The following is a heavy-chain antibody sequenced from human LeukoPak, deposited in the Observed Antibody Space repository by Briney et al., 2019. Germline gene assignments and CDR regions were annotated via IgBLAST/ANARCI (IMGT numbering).Heavy chain of an antibody. CDR3: VRQYGSSGSPLDY. V-gene: IGHV4-59*01. Sequence: SETLSLTCSVSGDSMNSYYWSWVRQPPGKGLEWIGYSFYSGSTNYNPSLMSRVTISVDTSKKQFSLKLSSVTAAGTAVYYCVRQYGSSGSPLDYWGQGTLVTVSS. CDR2: SFYSGST. D-gene: IGHD3-22*01. CDR1: GDSMNSYY. J-gene: IGHJ4*02.